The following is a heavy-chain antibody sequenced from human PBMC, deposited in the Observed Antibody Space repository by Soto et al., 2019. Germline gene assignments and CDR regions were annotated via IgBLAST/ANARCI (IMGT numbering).Heavy chain of an antibody. D-gene: IGHD6-6*01. J-gene: IGHJ6*03. CDR1: GFTFSSYG. Sequence: GESLKISCAASGFTFSSYGMHWVRQAPGKGLEWVAVIWYDGSNKYYADSVKGRFTISRDNSKNTLYLQMNSLRAEDTAVYYCARDRQSSIAARFNYYYYYMDVWGKGTTVTVSS. CDR2: IWYDGSNK. CDR3: ARDRQSSIAARFNYYYYYMDV. V-gene: IGHV3-33*01.